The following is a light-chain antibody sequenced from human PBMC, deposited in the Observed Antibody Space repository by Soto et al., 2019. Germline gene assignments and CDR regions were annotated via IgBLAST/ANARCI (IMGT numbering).Light chain of an antibody. CDR3: QQYGRSPWT. CDR1: QSLSGNY. CDR2: GAS. J-gene: IGKJ1*01. V-gene: IGKV3-20*01. Sequence: EIVLTQSPGTLSLSPGERATLSCRASQSLSGNYLAWYQQKPGQAPRLLIYGASSRATGIPDRFSGSGSGTDFTLTISRLEPEDFVVYYCQQYGRSPWTFGQGTKVEIK.